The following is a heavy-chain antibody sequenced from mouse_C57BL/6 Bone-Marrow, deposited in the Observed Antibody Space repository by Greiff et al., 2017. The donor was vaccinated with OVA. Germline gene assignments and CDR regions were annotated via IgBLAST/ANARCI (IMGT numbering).Heavy chain of an antibody. Sequence: VKLQQPGAELVRPGSSVKLSCKASGYTFTSYWMHCVKQRPIQGLEWIGNIDPSDSETHYNQKFKDKATLTVDKSSSTAYMQLSSLTSEDSAVYYCARGNYYGSDWYFDVWGTGTTVTVSS. D-gene: IGHD1-1*01. V-gene: IGHV1-52*01. CDR2: IDPSDSET. CDR1: GYTFTSYW. J-gene: IGHJ1*03. CDR3: ARGNYYGSDWYFDV.